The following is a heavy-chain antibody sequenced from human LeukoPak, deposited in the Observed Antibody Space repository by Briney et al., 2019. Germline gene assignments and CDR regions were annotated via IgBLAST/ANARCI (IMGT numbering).Heavy chain of an antibody. CDR1: GYTFTSDG. CDR2: ISAYNGNT. D-gene: IGHD6-19*01. CDR3: ASTRGNIAVAGIDY. J-gene: IGHJ4*02. V-gene: IGHV1-18*01. Sequence: ASVKFSCKASGYTFTSDGISWVRQAPGQGLEWRGWISAYNGNTNYAQKFQGRVTMTRDTSISTAYMELSRLRSDETAVYYCASTRGNIAVAGIDYWGQGTLVTVSS.